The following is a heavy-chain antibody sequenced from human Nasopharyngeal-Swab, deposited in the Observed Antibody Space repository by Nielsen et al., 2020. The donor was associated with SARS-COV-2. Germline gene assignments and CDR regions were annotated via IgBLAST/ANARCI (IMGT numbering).Heavy chain of an antibody. Sequence: GGSLRLSCAASGFTFSSYWMSWVRQAPGKGLEWVANIKQDGSENYYVDSVKGRFTISRDNAKNSLYLQMNSLRAEDTAVYYCAREGYDFWSGYPARSYYYYGMDVWGQGTTVTVSS. V-gene: IGHV3-7*01. CDR1: GFTFSSYW. CDR3: AREGYDFWSGYPARSYYYYGMDV. D-gene: IGHD3-3*01. CDR2: IKQDGSEN. J-gene: IGHJ6*02.